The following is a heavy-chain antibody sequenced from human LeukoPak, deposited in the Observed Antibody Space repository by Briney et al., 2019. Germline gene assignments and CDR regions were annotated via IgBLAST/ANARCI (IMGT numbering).Heavy chain of an antibody. CDR3: AREAGYYDYVWGSSPLDY. V-gene: IGHV3-7*01. CDR2: IKQDGSEK. J-gene: IGHJ4*02. D-gene: IGHD3-16*01. CDR1: GFTFSSYW. Sequence: GSLRLSCAASGFTFSSYWMSWVRQAPGKGLEWVANIKQDGSEKYYVDSVKGRFTISRDNAKNSLYLQMNSLRAEDTAVYYCAREAGYYDYVWGSSPLDYWGQGTLVTVSS.